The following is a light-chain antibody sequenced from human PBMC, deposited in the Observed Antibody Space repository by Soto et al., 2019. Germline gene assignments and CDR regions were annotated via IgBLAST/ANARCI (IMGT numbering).Light chain of an antibody. CDR3: QVWDNTSDHYV. CDR1: NIGSKS. CDR2: DDR. V-gene: IGLV3-21*02. Sequence: SYELTQPPSVSVAPGQTARITCEGNNIGSKSVHWYQQKPGQAPVLVVYDDRDRPSGIPERFSGSNSGNTATLTISRVEAGDEADYYCQVWDNTSDHYVFGTVTKVTVL. J-gene: IGLJ1*01.